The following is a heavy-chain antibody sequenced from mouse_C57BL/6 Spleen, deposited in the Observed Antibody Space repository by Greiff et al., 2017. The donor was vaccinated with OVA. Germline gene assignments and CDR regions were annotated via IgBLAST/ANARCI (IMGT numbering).Heavy chain of an antibody. CDR2: IDPSDSYT. CDR3: ARGGRGFAY. Sequence: QVQLKESGPELVMPGASVKLSCKASGYTFTSYWMHWVKQRPGQGLEWFGEIDPSDSYTNYNQKFKGKSTLTVDKSSSTAYMQLSSLTSEDSAVYYCARGGRGFAYWGQGTLVTVSA. V-gene: IGHV1-69*01. D-gene: IGHD3-3*01. CDR1: GYTFTSYW. J-gene: IGHJ3*01.